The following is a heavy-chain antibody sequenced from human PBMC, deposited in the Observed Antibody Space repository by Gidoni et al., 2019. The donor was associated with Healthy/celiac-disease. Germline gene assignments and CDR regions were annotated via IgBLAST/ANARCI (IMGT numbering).Heavy chain of an antibody. V-gene: IGHV2-26*01. CDR2: IFSNDEK. J-gene: IGHJ5*02. Sequence: HVTLKETGPVLVKPTETLTLTCTVSGFSLSNARMGVSWIRQLPGKALEWLAHIFSNDEKSYSSTLQSRLTISKDTSKSHVVLTMTNMDPVDTAKYYCERMRLLPWFDPWGQGTLVTVSS. CDR3: ERMRLLPWFDP. D-gene: IGHD2-15*01. CDR1: GFSLSNARMG.